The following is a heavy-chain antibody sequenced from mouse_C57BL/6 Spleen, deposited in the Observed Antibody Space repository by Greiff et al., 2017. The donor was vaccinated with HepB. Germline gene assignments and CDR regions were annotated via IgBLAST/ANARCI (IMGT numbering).Heavy chain of an antibody. J-gene: IGHJ3*01. Sequence: QVQLQHPGAELVKPGASVKMSCKASGYTFTSYWITWVKQRPGQGLEWIGDIYPGSGSTNYNEKFKSKATLTVDTSSSTAYMQLSSLTSEDSAVYYCARENDYDVEFAYWGQGTLVTVSA. CDR3: ARENDYDVEFAY. CDR2: IYPGSGST. CDR1: GYTFTSYW. V-gene: IGHV1-55*01. D-gene: IGHD2-4*01.